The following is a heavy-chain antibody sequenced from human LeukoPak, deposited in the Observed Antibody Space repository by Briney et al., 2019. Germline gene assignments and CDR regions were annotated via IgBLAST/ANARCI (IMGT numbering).Heavy chain of an antibody. V-gene: IGHV4-39*07. CDR1: GGSISSSSYY. CDR2: IYYSGST. CDR3: ARESTDLGYCSSTSCYSFDP. Sequence: SETLSLTCTVSGGSISSSSYYWGWIRQPPGKGLEWIGSIYYSGSTYYNPSLKSRVTISVDTSKNQFSLKLSSVTAADTAVYYCARESTDLGYCSSTSCYSFDPWGQGTLVTVSS. J-gene: IGHJ5*02. D-gene: IGHD2-2*01.